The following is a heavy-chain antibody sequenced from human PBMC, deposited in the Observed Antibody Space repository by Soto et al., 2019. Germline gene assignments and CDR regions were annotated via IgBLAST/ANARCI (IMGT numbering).Heavy chain of an antibody. D-gene: IGHD3-3*01. CDR2: ISGSGGST. J-gene: IGHJ6*02. CDR3: AKGSPYDFSHYYYYGMDV. V-gene: IGHV3-23*01. CDR1: GFTFSSYA. Sequence: PGGSLRLSCAASGFTFSSYAMSWVRQAPGKGLEWVSGISGSGGSTYYADSVKGRFTISRDNSKNTLYLQMNSLRAEDTAVYYCAKGSPYDFSHYYYYGMDVWGQGTTVTVSS.